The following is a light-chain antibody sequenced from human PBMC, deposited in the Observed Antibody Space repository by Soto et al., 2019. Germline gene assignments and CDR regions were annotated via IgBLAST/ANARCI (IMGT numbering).Light chain of an antibody. Sequence: QSVLTQPPSVSGSPGQSVTISCTWSSSNIGAGYDVHWYQQLPGTAPKLLIYANSNRPAGVPDRFSASKSGTSASLAITGLQAEDEADYYCQSYDSSPSGYVFGTGTKVTVL. CDR3: QSYDSSPSGYV. V-gene: IGLV1-40*01. J-gene: IGLJ1*01. CDR2: ANS. CDR1: SSNIGAGYD.